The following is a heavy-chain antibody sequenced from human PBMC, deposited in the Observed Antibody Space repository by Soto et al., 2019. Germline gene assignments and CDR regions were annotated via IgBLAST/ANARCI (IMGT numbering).Heavy chain of an antibody. CDR3: ARSSGSYGSDAFDI. D-gene: IGHD1-26*01. Sequence: QVQLVQPGAEVKKPGASVKVSCKASGYTFSRYGISWVRQAPGQGLEWMGWITAYNGNTKYAQKLQGRVTMTTDTSTSTAYMEVRSLRSDDTAVYYCARSSGSYGSDAFDIWGQGTMVTVSS. J-gene: IGHJ3*02. V-gene: IGHV1-18*01. CDR2: ITAYNGNT. CDR1: GYTFSRYG.